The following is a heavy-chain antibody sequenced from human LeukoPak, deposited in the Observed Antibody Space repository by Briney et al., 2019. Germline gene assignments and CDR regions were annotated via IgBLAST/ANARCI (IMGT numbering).Heavy chain of an antibody. J-gene: IGHJ4*02. CDR1: GGSISSGDYY. CDR2: IYYSGST. D-gene: IGHD2-2*01. Sequence: SETLSLTCTVSGGSISSGDYYWSWIRQPPGKGLEWIGYIYYSGSTYYNPSLKSRVTISVDTSKNQFSLKLSSVTAADTAVYYCARRLSRGFFDYWGQGTLVTVSS. V-gene: IGHV4-30-4*01. CDR3: ARRLSRGFFDY.